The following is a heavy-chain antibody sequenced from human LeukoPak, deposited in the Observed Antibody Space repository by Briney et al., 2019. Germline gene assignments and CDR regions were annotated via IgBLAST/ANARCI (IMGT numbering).Heavy chain of an antibody. CDR3: AKGVGTSYHYHMDV. V-gene: IGHV3-9*03. CDR1: GFTFDEYA. Sequence: GRSLRLSCAASGFTFDEYAMHWVWQPPGKRLEWVSGISWNSYDIGYADSVKGRFTISRDNAKNSLYLQMNSLRAEDMALYYCAKGVGTSYHYHMDVWGKGTTVIVSS. J-gene: IGHJ6*03. CDR2: ISWNSYDI. D-gene: IGHD1-26*01.